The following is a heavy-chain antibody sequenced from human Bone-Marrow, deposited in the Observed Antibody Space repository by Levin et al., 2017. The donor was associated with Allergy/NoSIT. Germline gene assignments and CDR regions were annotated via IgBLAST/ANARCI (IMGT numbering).Heavy chain of an antibody. V-gene: IGHV3-30*18. Sequence: HTGGSLRLSCAASGFTFSSYGMHWVRQAPGKGLEWVAVISYDGSNKYYADSVKGRFTISRDNSKNTLYLQMNSLRAEDTAVYYCAKDQSEQLVLFYYYYDGMDVWGQGTTVTVSS. CDR1: GFTFSSYG. CDR2: ISYDGSNK. J-gene: IGHJ6*02. D-gene: IGHD6-13*01. CDR3: AKDQSEQLVLFYYYYDGMDV.